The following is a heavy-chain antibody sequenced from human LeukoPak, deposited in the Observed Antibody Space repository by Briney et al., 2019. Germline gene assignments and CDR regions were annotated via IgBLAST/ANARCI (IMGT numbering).Heavy chain of an antibody. CDR1: GGSFSGYY. CDR3: ARKYSSSSTYYYYYYMDV. D-gene: IGHD6-6*01. Sequence: PSETLPLTCAVYGGSFSGYYWSWIRQPPGKGLEWIGEINHSGSTNYNPSLKSRVTISVDTSKNQFSLKLSSVTAADTAVYYCARKYSSSSTYYYYYYMDVWGKGTTVTVSS. J-gene: IGHJ6*03. V-gene: IGHV4-34*01. CDR2: INHSGST.